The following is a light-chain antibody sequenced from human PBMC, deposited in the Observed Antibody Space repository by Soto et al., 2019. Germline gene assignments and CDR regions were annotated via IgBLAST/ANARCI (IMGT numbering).Light chain of an antibody. J-gene: IGKJ3*01. CDR2: AAS. V-gene: IGKV1-39*01. CDR3: QQSYI. Sequence: DIQVTQSPSSLSASVGDRVTITCRASQIVTTYLNWYQQKPGKAPKLLIFAASTLQSGVPSRFSGSGSGTDFTLTISSLQPEDFATYYRQQSYIFGPGTKVDIK. CDR1: QIVTTY.